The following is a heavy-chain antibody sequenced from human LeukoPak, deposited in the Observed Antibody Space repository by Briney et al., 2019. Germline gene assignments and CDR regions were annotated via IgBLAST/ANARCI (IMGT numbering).Heavy chain of an antibody. V-gene: IGHV3-7*01. Sequence: GGSLRLSCAASGFSFSNYWMNWVRQAPGKGLEWVANIAQDGSESQYVDSVKGRFTISRDNARNSLYLQMNSLGAEDTAVYYCATIFGVITSDSFDFWGQGTLVTVSS. CDR1: GFSFSNYW. D-gene: IGHD3-3*01. CDR3: ATIFGVITSDSFDF. J-gene: IGHJ4*02. CDR2: IAQDGSES.